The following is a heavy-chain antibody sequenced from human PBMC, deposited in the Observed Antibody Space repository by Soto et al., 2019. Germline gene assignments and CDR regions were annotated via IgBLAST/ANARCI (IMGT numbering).Heavy chain of an antibody. V-gene: IGHV3-23*01. Sequence: GGSLRLSCAASGFTFSIYVMSWFRQAPGKGLEWVSAISGSGGSTHYADSVKGRFTISGENSKNTLHLQMNSLRAEATAVSYCANVFNLFEGDYDLFYICGQGTLVIVSS. CDR2: ISGSGGST. J-gene: IGHJ3*02. CDR3: ANVFNLFEGDYDLFYI. CDR1: GFTFSIYV. D-gene: IGHD4-17*01.